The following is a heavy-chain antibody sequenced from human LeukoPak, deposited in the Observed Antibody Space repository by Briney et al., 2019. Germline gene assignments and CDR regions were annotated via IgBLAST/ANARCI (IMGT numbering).Heavy chain of an antibody. V-gene: IGHV3-15*01. Sequence: PGGSLRLSCAASGFTFSNAWMSWVRQAPGKGLEWVGRIKSKTDGGTTDYAAPVKGRFTISRDDSKNTLYLQMNSLKTEDTAVYYCTTDPHTYYYDSSGYPHGGQGTLVTVSS. CDR2: IKSKTDGGTT. CDR3: TTDPHTYYYDSSGYPH. J-gene: IGHJ4*02. D-gene: IGHD3-22*01. CDR1: GFTFSNAW.